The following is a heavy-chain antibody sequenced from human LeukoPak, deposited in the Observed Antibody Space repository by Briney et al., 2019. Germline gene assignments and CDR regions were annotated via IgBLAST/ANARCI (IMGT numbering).Heavy chain of an antibody. CDR3: TRAPLGYCSGGSCYPYYFDY. Sequence: GESLKISCKGSGYSFTNYWIGWVRQMPGKGLEWVGFIRSKAYGGTTEYAASVKGRFTISRDDSKSIAYLQMNSLKTEDTAVYYCTRAPLGYCSGGSCYPYYFDYWGQGTLVTVSS. CDR1: GYSFTNYW. V-gene: IGHV3-49*02. CDR2: IRSKAYGGTT. D-gene: IGHD2-15*01. J-gene: IGHJ4*02.